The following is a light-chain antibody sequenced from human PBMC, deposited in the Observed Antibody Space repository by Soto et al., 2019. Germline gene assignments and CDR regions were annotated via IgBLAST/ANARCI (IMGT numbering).Light chain of an antibody. Sequence: EIVLTQSPATLSLSPGERATLSCRASQSVSSYLAWYQQKPGQAPRLLIYDASHRATGIPARCSGSESGTVFTLTISGLEAEDFAVYYCQQRSNWPTFGQGTRLEIK. CDR2: DAS. CDR3: QQRSNWPT. V-gene: IGKV3-11*01. CDR1: QSVSSY. J-gene: IGKJ5*01.